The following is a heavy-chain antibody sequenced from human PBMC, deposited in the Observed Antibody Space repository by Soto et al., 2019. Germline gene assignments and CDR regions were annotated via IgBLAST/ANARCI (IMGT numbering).Heavy chain of an antibody. CDR2: ISDGGKT. D-gene: IGHD3-3*01. V-gene: IGHV3-53*01. J-gene: IGHJ5*02. Sequence: GGSLRLSCAASGFSVNNIYMSWIRQAPGKGLEWVSTISDGGKTFYADSVKGRFTLSRHNSKNTLFLQMSSLRVEDTAVYYCATRITVFGLLIPPFDPWGQGTQVTVSS. CDR1: GFSVNNIY. CDR3: ATRITVFGLLIPPFDP.